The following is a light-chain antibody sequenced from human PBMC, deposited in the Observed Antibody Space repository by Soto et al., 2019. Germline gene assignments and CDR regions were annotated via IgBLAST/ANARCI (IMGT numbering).Light chain of an antibody. CDR2: DAS. Sequence: DIQMTQSPSTLSASVGDGVTITCRASQNISVWLAWYQQRPGKAPKFLMYDASSLETGVPSRFSGSGSGTEFTLTIRCLQPDDSATYYCQQYDSSSPTFGQGNKLEIK. V-gene: IGKV1-5*01. CDR1: QNISVW. CDR3: QQYDSSSPT. J-gene: IGKJ2*01.